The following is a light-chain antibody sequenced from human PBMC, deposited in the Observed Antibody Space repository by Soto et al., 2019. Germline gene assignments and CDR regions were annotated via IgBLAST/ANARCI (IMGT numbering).Light chain of an antibody. Sequence: DIPMTQSPSTLSASVGDRVTITCRASLSIGSWLAWYQQKPGKAPRLLIYDASSLESGVPSRFSGSGSGTEFTLTISSLQPDDFATYYCQQYNPYTWTFGHGTKVEFK. CDR1: LSIGSW. V-gene: IGKV1-5*01. CDR3: QQYNPYTWT. CDR2: DAS. J-gene: IGKJ1*01.